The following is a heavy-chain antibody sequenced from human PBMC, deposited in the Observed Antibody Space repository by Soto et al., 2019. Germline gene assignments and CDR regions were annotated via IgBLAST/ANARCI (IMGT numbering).Heavy chain of an antibody. D-gene: IGHD3-10*01. J-gene: IGHJ4*02. CDR2: ISGSGGST. Sequence: GGSLRLSCAASGFTFSSYAMSWVRQAPGKGLEWVSAISGSGGSTYYADSVKGRFTISRDNSKNTLYLQMNSLRAEDTAVYYCAKDQYGSGSYYAALFDYWGQGTLVTVSS. V-gene: IGHV3-23*01. CDR1: GFTFSSYA. CDR3: AKDQYGSGSYYAALFDY.